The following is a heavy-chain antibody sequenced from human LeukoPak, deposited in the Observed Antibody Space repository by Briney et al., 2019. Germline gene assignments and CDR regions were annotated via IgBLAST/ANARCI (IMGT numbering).Heavy chain of an antibody. CDR2: ISISSTTI. Sequence: GGSLRLSCEPSGFSFSTYSMNWVRQAPGKGLEWISYISISSTTIYYADSVKGRFTTSRDISKNSLYLQMNNLRDDDTAVYYCARDQGMVNDAFDVWGQGTLVTVSS. CDR3: ARDQGMVNDAFDV. V-gene: IGHV3-48*02. D-gene: IGHD4/OR15-4a*01. J-gene: IGHJ3*01. CDR1: GFSFSTYS.